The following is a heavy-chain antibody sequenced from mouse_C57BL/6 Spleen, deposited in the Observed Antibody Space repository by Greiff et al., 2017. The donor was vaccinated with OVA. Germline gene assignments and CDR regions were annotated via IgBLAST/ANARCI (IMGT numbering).Heavy chain of an antibody. J-gene: IGHJ1*03. CDR3: ARFDYYGSSYWYFDV. Sequence: QVQLQQPGAELVKPGASVKMSCKASGYTFTSYWITWVKQRPGQGLEWIGDIYPGSGSTNYNEKFKRKATLTVDTSSSTAYMQLSSLTSEDSAVYYCARFDYYGSSYWYFDVWGTGTTVTVSS. D-gene: IGHD1-1*01. V-gene: IGHV1-55*01. CDR2: IYPGSGST. CDR1: GYTFTSYW.